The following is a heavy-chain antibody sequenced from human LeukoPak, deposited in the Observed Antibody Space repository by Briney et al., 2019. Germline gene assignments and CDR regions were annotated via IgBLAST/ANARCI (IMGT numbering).Heavy chain of an antibody. V-gene: IGHV1-2*02. J-gene: IGHJ4*02. D-gene: IGHD3-16*01. Sequence: ASVKVSCKASGYTFTGYYMHWVRQAPGQGLEWMGWINPNSGDTNYAQKFQGRVTMTSDTSINTASMEMSRLRSDDTAVYHCARGDFQITRAFDYWGQGTLVTVSS. CDR2: INPNSGDT. CDR3: ARGDFQITRAFDY. CDR1: GYTFTGYY.